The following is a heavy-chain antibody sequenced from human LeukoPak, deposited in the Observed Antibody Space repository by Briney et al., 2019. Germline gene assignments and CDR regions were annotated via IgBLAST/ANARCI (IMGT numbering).Heavy chain of an antibody. J-gene: IGHJ6*02. D-gene: IGHD2-21*02. CDR2: INAGNGNT. CDR1: GYTFTSYA. CDR3: ARDLGDPYYYYYYGMDV. V-gene: IGHV1-3*01. Sequence: GASVKVSCKASGYTFTSYAMHWVRPAPGQRLEWMGWINAGNGNTKYSQKFQGRVTITRDTSASTAYMELSSLRSEDTAVYYCARDLGDPYYYYYYGMDVWGQGTTVTVSS.